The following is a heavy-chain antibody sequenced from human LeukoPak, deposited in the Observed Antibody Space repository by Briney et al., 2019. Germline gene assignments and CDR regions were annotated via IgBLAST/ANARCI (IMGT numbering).Heavy chain of an antibody. J-gene: IGHJ4*02. V-gene: IGHV3-48*03. Sequence: PGGSLRLSCAASGFTFSSYEMNWVRQAPGKGLEWVSYFSSSGSTIYYADSVKGRFTISRDNAKNSLYLQMNSLRAEDTAVYYCARSAVTLDYWGQGTLVTVSS. D-gene: IGHD4-17*01. CDR1: GFTFSSYE. CDR2: FSSSGSTI. CDR3: ARSAVTLDY.